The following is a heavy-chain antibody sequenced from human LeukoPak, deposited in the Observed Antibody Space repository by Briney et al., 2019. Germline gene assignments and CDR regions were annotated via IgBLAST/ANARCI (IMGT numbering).Heavy chain of an antibody. V-gene: IGHV3-23*01. CDR3: AKKYCSSTSCSYYYYYYMDV. D-gene: IGHD2-2*01. Sequence: GSLRLSCAASGFTFSTYAMNWVRQAPGKGLEWISGISGSGGSIYYADSVKGRFTSSRDNSKNTLYLQMNSLRAEDTAVYYCAKKYCSSTSCSYYYYYYMDVWGKGTTVTVSS. CDR1: GFTFSTYA. J-gene: IGHJ6*03. CDR2: ISGSGGSI.